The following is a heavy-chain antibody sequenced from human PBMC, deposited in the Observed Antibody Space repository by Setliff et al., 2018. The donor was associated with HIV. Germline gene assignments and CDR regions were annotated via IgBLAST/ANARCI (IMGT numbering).Heavy chain of an antibody. J-gene: IGHJ4*02. CDR2: INWNGGST. CDR1: GFNFDDYG. V-gene: IGHV3-20*04. Sequence: GGSLRLSCVTSGFNFDDYGMSWVRQAPGKGLEWVSGINWNGGSTGYADSVKGRFTISRDYGKNSLYLQMDSLRAEDTAVYFCAAQGVLWGQGTQVTVSS. CDR3: AAQGVL.